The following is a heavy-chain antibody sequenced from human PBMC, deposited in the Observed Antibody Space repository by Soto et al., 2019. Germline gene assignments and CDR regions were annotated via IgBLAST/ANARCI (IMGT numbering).Heavy chain of an antibody. CDR1: GGSISSSSYY. D-gene: IGHD2-15*01. CDR3: ASYGYCSGGSCFGGYYYYMDV. V-gene: IGHV4-39*01. Sequence: SETLSLTCTVSGGSISSSSYYWGWIRQPPGKGLEWIGSIYYSGSTYYNPSLKSRVTISVDTSKNQFSLKLSSVTAADTAVYYCASYGYCSGGSCFGGYYYYMDVWGKGTTVTVSS. CDR2: IYYSGST. J-gene: IGHJ6*03.